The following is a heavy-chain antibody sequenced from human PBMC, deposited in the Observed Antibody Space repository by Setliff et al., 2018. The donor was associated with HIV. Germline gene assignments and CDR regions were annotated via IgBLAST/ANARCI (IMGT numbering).Heavy chain of an antibody. J-gene: IGHJ3*02. CDR3: ARGQGCGGGCHYAFEM. Sequence: SETLSLTCTVSGGSISSGSYYWGWIRQPPGKGLEYIGSIYHSGSTYYNPSLKSRVTISVDMSKNQFSLNLNSVTAADTAVYYCARGQGCGGGCHYAFEMWGQGTMVTVSS. CDR1: GGSISSGSYY. D-gene: IGHD2-21*02. V-gene: IGHV4-39*01. CDR2: IYHSGST.